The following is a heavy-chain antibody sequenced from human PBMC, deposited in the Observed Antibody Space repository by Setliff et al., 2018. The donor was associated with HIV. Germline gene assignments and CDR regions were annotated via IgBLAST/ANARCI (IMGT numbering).Heavy chain of an antibody. J-gene: IGHJ5*02. CDR1: GGSISSGSYY. D-gene: IGHD3-3*01. CDR3: ARSGGDFWSGYPNWFDP. Sequence: PSETLSLTCTVSGGSISSGSYYWSWIRQPPGKGLEWIGEINHYGSTNYNPSLKSRVTISVDTSKNQFSLKLSSVTAADTAVYYCARSGGDFWSGYPNWFDPWGQGTLVTVSS. V-gene: IGHV4-39*07. CDR2: INHYGST.